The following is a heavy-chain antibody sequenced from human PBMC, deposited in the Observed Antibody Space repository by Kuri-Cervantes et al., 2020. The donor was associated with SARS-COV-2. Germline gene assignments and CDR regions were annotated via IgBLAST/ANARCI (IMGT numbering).Heavy chain of an antibody. J-gene: IGHJ6*03. V-gene: IGHV4-61*02. Sequence: SETLSLTCTVSGGPISSGSYYWSWIRQPAGKGLEWIGRIYTSGSTNYNPSLNSRVTISVDTSKNHFSLKLGSVTGADKGVYYCARQRFLGYMDVWGKGTMVTVSS. CDR2: IYTSGST. CDR3: ARQRFLGYMDV. D-gene: IGHD3-3*01. CDR1: GGPISSGSYY.